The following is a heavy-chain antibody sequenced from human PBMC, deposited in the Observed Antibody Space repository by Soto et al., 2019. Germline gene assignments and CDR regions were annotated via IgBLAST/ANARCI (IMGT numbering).Heavy chain of an antibody. CDR3: ARDLFDY. CDR1: GFTFSNYW. Sequence: EVQLVESGGGLVQPGGSLRLSCAASGFTFSNYWMNWVRQAPGKGLEWVANINEDGSEKYYVDSAKGRFTISRDNAKNSLYLQMSSLRAEDTAVYYCARDLFDYWGQVTLVTVSS. J-gene: IGHJ4*02. V-gene: IGHV3-7*01. CDR2: INEDGSEK.